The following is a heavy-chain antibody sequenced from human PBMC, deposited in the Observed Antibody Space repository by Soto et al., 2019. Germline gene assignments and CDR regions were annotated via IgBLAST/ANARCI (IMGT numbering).Heavy chain of an antibody. Sequence: QVQLLQSGAEAKKPGTSVRVSCRASGYTFKDYDINWVRRAPGQGLEWMGWMNPNSGNTAYARKFHDRITMTRSVSARTAFMELSSLTPEDTAVYYCARRMTWSLWCFDLWGSGTQVTVSS. CDR3: ARRMTWSLWCFDL. D-gene: IGHD3-3*01. J-gene: IGHJ2*01. CDR2: MNPNSGNT. CDR1: GYTFKDYD. V-gene: IGHV1-8*01.